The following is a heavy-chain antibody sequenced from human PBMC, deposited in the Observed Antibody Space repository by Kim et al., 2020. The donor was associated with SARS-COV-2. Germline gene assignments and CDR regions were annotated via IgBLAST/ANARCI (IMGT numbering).Heavy chain of an antibody. D-gene: IGHD3-22*01. J-gene: IGHJ6*02. CDR3: ARGDYYDSSGYYYYYYGMDV. V-gene: IGHV3-11*06. Sequence: RFTISRDNAKNSLYLQMNSLRAEDTAVYYCARGDYYDSSGYYYYYYGMDVWGQGTTVTVSS.